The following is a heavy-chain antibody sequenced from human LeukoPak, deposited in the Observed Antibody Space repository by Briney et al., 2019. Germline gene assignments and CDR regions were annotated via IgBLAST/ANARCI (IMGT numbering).Heavy chain of an antibody. J-gene: IGHJ4*02. V-gene: IGHV3-11*01. CDR3: ARGSGWLQLYYFDY. D-gene: IGHD5-24*01. CDR1: GFTFSDYY. CDR2: ISSSGSTI. Sequence: GGSLRLSCAASGFTFSDYYMSWIREAPGKGLEWVSYISSSGSTIYYADSVKGRFTISRDNAKNSLYLQMNSLRAEDTPVYYCARGSGWLQLYYFDYWGQGTLVTVSS.